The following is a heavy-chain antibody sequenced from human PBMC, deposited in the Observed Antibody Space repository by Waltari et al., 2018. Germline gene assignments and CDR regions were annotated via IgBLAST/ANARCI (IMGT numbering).Heavy chain of an antibody. V-gene: IGHV4-31*03. Sequence: QVQLQESGPGLVKPSQPLSLTCTVSGGSISSGVYYWRWFRQHPGKGLEWIGYIYYSGSTYYNPSLKSRVTISVDTSKNQFSLKLSSVTAADTAVYYCARDSAVAGTFDYWGQGTLVTVSS. CDR2: IYYSGST. D-gene: IGHD6-19*01. CDR3: ARDSAVAGTFDY. J-gene: IGHJ4*02. CDR1: GGSISSGVYY.